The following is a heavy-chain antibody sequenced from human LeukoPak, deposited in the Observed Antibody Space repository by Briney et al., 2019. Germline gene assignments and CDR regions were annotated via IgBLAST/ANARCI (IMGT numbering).Heavy chain of an antibody. D-gene: IGHD1-7*01. CDR3: ARHMKLELPASSGYCYGMDV. CDR2: IKQDGREK. CDR1: GFSFSNYW. V-gene: IGHV3-7*01. Sequence: GGSLRLSCAASGFSFSNYWMTWVRQAPGKGLEWVANIKQDGREKYYVDSVKARFTISRDNAKNSMYLQMNSLRAEDTAVYYCARHMKLELPASSGYCYGMDVWGRGTTVTVSS. J-gene: IGHJ6*02.